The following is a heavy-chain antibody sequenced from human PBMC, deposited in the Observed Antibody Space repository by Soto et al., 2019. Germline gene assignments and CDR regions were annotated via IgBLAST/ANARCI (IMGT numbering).Heavy chain of an antibody. CDR3: ARVVAAAGTWDWFDP. J-gene: IGHJ5*02. V-gene: IGHV4-39*07. CDR2: MYYGANT. Sequence: PSETLSLTCIVSGGSISSSSYSWAWIRQPPGKGLEWIGTMYYGANTYYNPSLESRVTISVDTSKNQFSLKLSSVTAADTAVYYCARVVAAAGTWDWFDPWGQGTLVT. D-gene: IGHD6-13*01. CDR1: GGSISSSSYS.